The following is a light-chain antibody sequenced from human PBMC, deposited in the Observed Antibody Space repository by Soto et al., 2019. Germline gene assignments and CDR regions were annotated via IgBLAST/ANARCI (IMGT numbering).Light chain of an antibody. CDR1: SSDIGYYDY. Sequence: QSVLTQPASVSGSPGQSITISCTGTSSDIGYYDYVSWYQQHPGKAPKLMIYEVSNRPSGVSNRFSGSKSGNTASLTISGLQAEDEGDYYCTSYTTTSTVVFGGGTQLTVL. CDR3: TSYTTTSTVV. CDR2: EVS. V-gene: IGLV2-14*01. J-gene: IGLJ2*01.